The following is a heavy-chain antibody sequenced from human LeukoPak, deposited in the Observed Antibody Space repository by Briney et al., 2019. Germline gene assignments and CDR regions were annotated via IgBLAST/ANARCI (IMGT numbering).Heavy chain of an antibody. V-gene: IGHV4-39*01. D-gene: IGHD3-3*01. CDR1: GGSISSSGYY. CDR2: IYYSGST. Sequence: SETLSLTCTVSGGSISSSGYYWGWIRQPPGKGLEWIGSIYYSGSTYYNPSLKSRVTISVDTSKNQFSLKLSSVTAADTAVYYCARHDFFSEYYDFWSAPHHRGFDYWGQGTLVTVSS. CDR3: ARHDFFSEYYDFWSAPHHRGFDY. J-gene: IGHJ4*02.